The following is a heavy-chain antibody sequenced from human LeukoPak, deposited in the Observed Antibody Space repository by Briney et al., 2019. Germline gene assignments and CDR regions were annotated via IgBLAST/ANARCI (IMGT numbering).Heavy chain of an antibody. Sequence: PSETLSLTCTVSGVSISSYYWSWIRQPPGKGLEWIGYIYYSGSTNYNPSLKSRVTISVDTSKNQFSLKLSSVTAADTAVYYCARGVSSVYAYYFDYWGQGTLVTVSS. CDR3: ARGVSSVYAYYFDY. J-gene: IGHJ4*02. CDR2: IYYSGST. D-gene: IGHD2-15*01. V-gene: IGHV4-59*01. CDR1: GVSISSYY.